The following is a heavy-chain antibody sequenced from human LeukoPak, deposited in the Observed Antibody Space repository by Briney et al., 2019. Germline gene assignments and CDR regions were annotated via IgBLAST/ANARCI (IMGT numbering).Heavy chain of an antibody. J-gene: IGHJ4*02. Sequence: PGGSLRLSCAASGFTFSSYWMHWVRQAPGKGLVWVSRINSEGSSTSDADSVKGRCTISRDNAKNTLYLQMNSLRAEDTAVYYCAKTPLAVAPGDYFDYWGQGTLVTVSS. V-gene: IGHV3-74*01. D-gene: IGHD6-19*01. CDR1: GFTFSSYW. CDR2: INSEGSST. CDR3: AKTPLAVAPGDYFDY.